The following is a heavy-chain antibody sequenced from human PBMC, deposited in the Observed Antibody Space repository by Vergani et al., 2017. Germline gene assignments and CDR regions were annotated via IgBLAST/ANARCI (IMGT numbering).Heavy chain of an antibody. D-gene: IGHD6-6*01. V-gene: IGHV3-7*01. Sequence: EVQLVESGGARVQPGGSLRLSCSASGFTFSEFSMSWVRQAPGKGLEWVANIKEDGSMTMYVDSVEGRFTISRDNAEQSVHLQMNSLRVEDTAVYFCAKSGFVGAFETWGQGTMVTVSS. CDR2: IKEDGSMT. CDR1: GFTFSEFS. CDR3: AKSGFVGAFET. J-gene: IGHJ3*02.